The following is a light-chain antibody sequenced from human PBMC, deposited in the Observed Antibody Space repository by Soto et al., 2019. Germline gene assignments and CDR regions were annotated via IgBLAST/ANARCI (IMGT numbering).Light chain of an antibody. CDR2: EVS. V-gene: IGLV2-14*01. CDR1: SIDVGGYNY. J-gene: IGLJ3*02. CDR3: SSYTSSSPWV. Sequence: QSALTQPASVSGSPGQSITISCTGTSIDVGGYNYVSWYQQHPGKAPKLMIYEVSNRPSGVSNRFSGSKSGNTASLTISGLQAEDEADYYCSSYTSSSPWVFGGGTKLTVL.